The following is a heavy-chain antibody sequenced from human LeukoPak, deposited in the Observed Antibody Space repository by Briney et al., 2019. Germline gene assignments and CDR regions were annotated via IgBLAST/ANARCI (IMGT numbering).Heavy chain of an antibody. V-gene: IGHV4-59*01. D-gene: IGHD3-3*01. CDR1: GGSISSYY. CDR3: ARGGYDFWSGYHWGFDY. CDR2: IYYSGST. J-gene: IGHJ4*02. Sequence: SETLSLTCTVSGGSISSYYWSWIRQPPGKGLEWIGYIYYSGSTNYNPSLKSRVTISVDTSKNQFSLRLSSVTAADTAVYYCARGGYDFWSGYHWGFDYWGQGTLVTVSS.